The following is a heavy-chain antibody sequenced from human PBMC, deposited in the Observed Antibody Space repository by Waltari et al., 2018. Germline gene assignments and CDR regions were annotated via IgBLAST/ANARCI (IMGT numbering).Heavy chain of an antibody. V-gene: IGHV4-34*08. CDR1: GFTFSSYS. J-gene: IGHJ4*02. D-gene: IGHD3-22*01. CDR2: INHSGST. CDR3: ANLYYYDSSGYYYKDY. Sequence: VQLVESGGGLVKPGGSLRLSCAASGFTFSSYSMNWVRQAPGKGLEWIGEINHSGSTNYNPSLKSRVTISVDTSKNQFSLKLSSVTAADTAVYYCANLYYYDSSGYYYKDYWGQGTLVTVSS.